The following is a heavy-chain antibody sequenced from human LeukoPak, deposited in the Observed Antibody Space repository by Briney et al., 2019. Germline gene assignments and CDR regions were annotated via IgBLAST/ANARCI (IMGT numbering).Heavy chain of an antibody. CDR3: ARVNTGCSGGSCYPYYFDY. Sequence: SETLSLTCTVSGGSISSSSYYWGWIRQPPAKGLEWIGSIYYSGSTYYNPSLKSRVTISVDTSKNQFSLKLSSVTAADTAVYYCARVNTGCSGGSCYPYYFDYWGQGTLVTVSS. D-gene: IGHD2-15*01. CDR1: GGSISSSSYY. CDR2: IYYSGST. V-gene: IGHV4-39*07. J-gene: IGHJ4*02.